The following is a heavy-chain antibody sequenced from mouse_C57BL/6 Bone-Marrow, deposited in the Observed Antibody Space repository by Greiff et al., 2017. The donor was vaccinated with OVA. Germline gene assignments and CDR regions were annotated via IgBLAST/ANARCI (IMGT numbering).Heavy chain of an antibody. CDR3: ARDPITTVVAPLFDY. J-gene: IGHJ2*01. CDR2: IYPGDGDT. Sequence: VKLQESGPELVKPGASVKISCKASGYAFSSSWMNWVKQRPGKGLEWIGRIYPGDGDTNYNGKFKGKATLTADKSSSTAYMQLSSLTSEDSAVYFCARDPITTVVAPLFDYWGQGTTLTVSS. CDR1: GYAFSSSW. V-gene: IGHV1-82*01. D-gene: IGHD1-1*01.